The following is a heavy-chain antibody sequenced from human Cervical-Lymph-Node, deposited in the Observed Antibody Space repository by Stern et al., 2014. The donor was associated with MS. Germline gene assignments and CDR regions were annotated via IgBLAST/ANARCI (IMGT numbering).Heavy chain of an antibody. D-gene: IGHD5/OR15-5a*01. CDR3: VRERSSRGFDY. J-gene: IGHJ4*02. Sequence: VQLGESGGGVVPPGRSLRVSCATAGFTFTSYAMNLVRQAPGKGLAWVAVISYDGNTKYYADSVKGRSTISRDNSKNALYLQMSSLRAEDTAVYYCVRERSSRGFDYWGQGSLVTVSS. CDR1: GFTFTSYA. V-gene: IGHV3-30-3*01. CDR2: ISYDGNTK.